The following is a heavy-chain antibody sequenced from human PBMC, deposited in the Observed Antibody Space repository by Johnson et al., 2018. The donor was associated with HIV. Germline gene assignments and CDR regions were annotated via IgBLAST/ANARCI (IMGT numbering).Heavy chain of an antibody. V-gene: IGHV3-23*04. Sequence: VQLVESGGGLVQPGGSLRLSCAASGFTFSSYAMSWVRQAPGKGLEWVSAISGSGGSTYYADSVKGRFTISRDNSKNTLYLQMNSLRGEDTALYYCARATYYYDTSGYLTRPKAFDVWGQGTMVTVSS. CDR3: ARATYYYDTSGYLTRPKAFDV. D-gene: IGHD3-22*01. J-gene: IGHJ3*01. CDR1: GFTFSSYA. CDR2: ISGSGGST.